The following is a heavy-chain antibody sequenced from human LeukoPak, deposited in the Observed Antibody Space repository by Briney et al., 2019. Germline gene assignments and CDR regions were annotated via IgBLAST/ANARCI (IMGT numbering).Heavy chain of an antibody. CDR1: GYTFTSYD. V-gene: IGHV1-8*01. J-gene: IGHJ4*02. CDR3: AREYYYGSGSYYTH. CDR2: MNPNSGNT. D-gene: IGHD3-10*01. Sequence: ASVKVSCKASGYTFTSYDINWVRQAPGQGLEWMGWMNPNSGNTGYAQKFQGRVTMTRNTSISTAYMELSSLRSEDTAVYYCAREYYYGSGSYYTHWGQGTLVTVSS.